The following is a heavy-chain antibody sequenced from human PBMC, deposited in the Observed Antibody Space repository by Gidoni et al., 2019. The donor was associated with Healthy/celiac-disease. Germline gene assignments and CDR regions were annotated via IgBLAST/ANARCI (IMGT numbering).Heavy chain of an antibody. V-gene: IGHV3-9*01. CDR2: ISWNSGSI. D-gene: IGHD3-10*01. Sequence: EVQLVESGGGLVQPGRSLRLSCAASGFTFDDYAMHWVRQAPGRGLEWVSGISWNSGSIGYADSVKGRFTISRDNAKNSLYLQMNSLRAEDTALYYCAKGVGPITMVRTYYYMDVWGKGTTVTVSS. CDR3: AKGVGPITMVRTYYYMDV. J-gene: IGHJ6*03. CDR1: GFTFDDYA.